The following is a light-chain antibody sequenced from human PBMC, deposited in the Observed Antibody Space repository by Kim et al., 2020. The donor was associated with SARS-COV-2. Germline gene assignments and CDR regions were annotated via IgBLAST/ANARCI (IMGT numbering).Light chain of an antibody. CDR3: QQYNSWPTCT. Sequence: EVVMTQSPATLSVSPGERATLSCRASRSVSTYLAWYQQKSGQAPRLLIYGASTRATGIPARFSGSGSGTDFTLTISSLQSEDLAVYYCQQYNSWPTCTFGQGTRLEIK. CDR2: GAS. CDR1: RSVSTY. V-gene: IGKV3D-15*01. J-gene: IGKJ5*01.